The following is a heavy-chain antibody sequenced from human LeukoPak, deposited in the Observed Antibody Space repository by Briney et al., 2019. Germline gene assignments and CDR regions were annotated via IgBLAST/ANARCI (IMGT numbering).Heavy chain of an antibody. CDR1: GGSFSGYY. CDR2: INHSGST. Sequence: SETLSLTCAAYGGSFSGYYWSWIRQPPGKGLEWIGEINHSGSTNYNPSLKSRVTISVDTSKNQFSLKLSSVTAADTAVYYCARGRGRMVPPLRAFGIWGQGTMVTVSS. D-gene: IGHD2-2*01. J-gene: IGHJ3*02. V-gene: IGHV4-34*01. CDR3: ARGRGRMVPPLRAFGI.